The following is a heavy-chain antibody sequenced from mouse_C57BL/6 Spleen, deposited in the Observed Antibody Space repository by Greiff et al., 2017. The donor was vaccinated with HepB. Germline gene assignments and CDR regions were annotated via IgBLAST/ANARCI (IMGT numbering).Heavy chain of an antibody. Sequence: DVLLVQSGGGLVQPGSSMKLSCTASGFTFSDYYMAWVRQVPEKGLEWVANINHDGSTTYYLESLKSSFIISRDNAKNILYLQMSSLKSEDTATYYCAIEGDYGSSFDDWGTGTTLTVSS. D-gene: IGHD1-1*01. V-gene: IGHV5-16*01. CDR1: GFTFSDYY. CDR3: AIEGDYGSSFDD. J-gene: IGHJ2*01. CDR2: INHDGSTT.